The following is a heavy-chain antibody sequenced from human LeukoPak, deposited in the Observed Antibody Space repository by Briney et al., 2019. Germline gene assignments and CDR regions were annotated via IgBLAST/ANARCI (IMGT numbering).Heavy chain of an antibody. CDR1: GGSIRSSYYY. V-gene: IGHV4-39*07. CDR3: ARGGYYDSSGYYPLDY. D-gene: IGHD3-22*01. CDR2: IYHSGST. Sequence: PSETLSLTCTVSGGSIRSSYYYWGWIRQPPGKGLEWIGSIYHSGSTYYNPSLKSRVTISVDRSKNQFSLKLSSVTAADTAVYYCARGGYYDSSGYYPLDYWGQGTLVTVSS. J-gene: IGHJ4*02.